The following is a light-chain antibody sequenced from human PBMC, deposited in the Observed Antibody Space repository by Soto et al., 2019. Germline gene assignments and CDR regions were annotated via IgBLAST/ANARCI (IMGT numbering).Light chain of an antibody. Sequence: EIVLTQSPATLSLSPGERATLSCRASQSVSSYLAWYQQKPGQAPRLLIYDASNRATGIPARFSGSGSGTDFTLTISSLQPEDVATYYCQKYNSAPLVTFGPGTKVDIK. V-gene: IGKV3-11*01. CDR1: QSVSSY. CDR2: DAS. CDR3: QKYNSAPLVT. J-gene: IGKJ3*01.